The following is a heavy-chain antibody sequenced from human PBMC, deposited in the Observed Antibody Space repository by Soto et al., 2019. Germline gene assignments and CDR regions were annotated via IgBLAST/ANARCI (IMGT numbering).Heavy chain of an antibody. J-gene: IGHJ6*02. CDR2: ITSGGGGA. Sequence: PGGSLRLSCVASEVTFASYDMDWVRQAPGKGLEWVSLITSGGGGANYADSVKGRFTISRDNSKNTLYLQMNSLRAADTAVYYCAKVLPDDFWSGSPLVGMDVWGQGTTVTVSS. D-gene: IGHD3-3*01. V-gene: IGHV3-23*01. CDR3: AKVLPDDFWSGSPLVGMDV. CDR1: EVTFASYD.